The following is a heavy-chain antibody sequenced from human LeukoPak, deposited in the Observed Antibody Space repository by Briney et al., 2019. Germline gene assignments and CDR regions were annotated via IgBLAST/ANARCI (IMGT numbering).Heavy chain of an antibody. CDR2: IKWNGGST. Sequence: GGSLRLSCAASGFTFDDYGMSWVRQAPGKGLEWVSGIKWNGGSTGYADSVKGRFTISRDNAKNSLYLQMNSLRAEDTAVYYCARGGSELGLLVIWGQGTMVTVSS. V-gene: IGHV3-20*04. D-gene: IGHD3/OR15-3a*01. J-gene: IGHJ3*02. CDR3: ARGGSELGLLVI. CDR1: GFTFDDYG.